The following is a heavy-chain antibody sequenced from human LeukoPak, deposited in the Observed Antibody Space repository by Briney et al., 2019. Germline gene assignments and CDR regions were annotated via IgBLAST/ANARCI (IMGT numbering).Heavy chain of an antibody. CDR2: INHSGST. CDR1: GGSFTGYY. CDR3: ARGPSSGWYHL. D-gene: IGHD6-19*01. V-gene: IGHV4-34*01. J-gene: IGHJ5*02. Sequence: SETLSLTCAVYGGSFTGYYWSWIRQPPGKGLEWIGEINHSGSTYYTPSLQSRATISVDTSKTQFSLKLSSVTAADTAVYYCARGPSSGWYHLWGQGTLVTVSS.